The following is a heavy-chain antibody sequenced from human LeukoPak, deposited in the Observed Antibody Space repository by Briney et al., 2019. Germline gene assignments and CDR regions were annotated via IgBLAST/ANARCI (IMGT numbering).Heavy chain of an antibody. V-gene: IGHV3-7*01. Sequence: GGSLRLSCAASGFTFSNYWMYWVRQAPGKGLEWVANINEDGGEKFYVDSVKGRFTISRDNAKNSLFLQVNSLRAEDTALYYCAGGPRSSVYNYFDYWGQGTPVTVSS. D-gene: IGHD3-22*01. CDR2: INEDGGEK. CDR3: AGGPRSSVYNYFDY. J-gene: IGHJ4*02. CDR1: GFTFSNYW.